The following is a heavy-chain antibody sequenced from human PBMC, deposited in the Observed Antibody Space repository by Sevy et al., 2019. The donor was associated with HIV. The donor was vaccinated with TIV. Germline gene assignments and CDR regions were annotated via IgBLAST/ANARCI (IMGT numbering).Heavy chain of an antibody. CDR1: GYTFTSYD. CDR2: MNPNSGNT. V-gene: IGHV1-8*01. J-gene: IGHJ3*02. Sequence: ASVKVSCKASGYTFTSYDINWVRQATGQGLEWMGWMNPNSGNTGYAQMFQGRVTMTRNTSISTAYMELSSLRSEDTAVYYCARVMRITAAFDIWGQGTMVTVSS. D-gene: IGHD3-10*01. CDR3: ARVMRITAAFDI.